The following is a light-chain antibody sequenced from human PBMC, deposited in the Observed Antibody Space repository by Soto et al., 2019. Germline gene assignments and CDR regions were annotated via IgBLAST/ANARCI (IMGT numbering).Light chain of an antibody. CDR1: QSVITC. J-gene: IGKJ4*01. Sequence: DIQMTQAPSTLSASVGDRVTITGRSSQSVITCLSWYPQQPGKAPKLLMHKASTLENGVPSRFSCSGSGTDFTFTFSSPQRHGFLSCYCHQYHIYPVSFGGGTKVEIK. CDR3: HQYHIYPVS. CDR2: KAS. V-gene: IGKV1-5*03.